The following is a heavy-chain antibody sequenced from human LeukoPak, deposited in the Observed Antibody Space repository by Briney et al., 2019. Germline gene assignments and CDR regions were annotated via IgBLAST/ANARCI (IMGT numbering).Heavy chain of an antibody. CDR1: GYSISSGWY. CDR3: ARDVGPEAYFDY. V-gene: IGHV4-38-2*02. Sequence: SETLSLTCTVSGYSISSGWYWAWIRQTPGKGLECIGGIYHSGSTYYNPSLKSRVTISVDTSKNQFSLKLSSVTAADTAVYYCARDVGPEAYFDYWGQGTLVTVSS. CDR2: IYHSGST. J-gene: IGHJ4*02.